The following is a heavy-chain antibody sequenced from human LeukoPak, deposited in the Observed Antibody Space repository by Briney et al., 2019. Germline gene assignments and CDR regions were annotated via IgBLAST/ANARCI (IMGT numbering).Heavy chain of an antibody. D-gene: IGHD6-13*01. CDR3: ARAWTSAGRFDF. CDR2: IYYSGGT. J-gene: IGHJ4*02. V-gene: IGHV4-4*02. Sequence: SGTLSLTCAVSGGSISSNNWWGWVRQPPGKGLEWLGYIYYSGGTYYNPSLKSRLTISVDTSRNQFSLKLSSVTAADTAVYYCARAWTSAGRFDFWGQGTLVPVSS. CDR1: GGSISSNNW.